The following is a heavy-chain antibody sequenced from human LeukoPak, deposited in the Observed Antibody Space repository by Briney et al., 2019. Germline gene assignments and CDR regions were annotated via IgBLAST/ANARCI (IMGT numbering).Heavy chain of an antibody. V-gene: IGHV3-66*01. Sequence: GGSLRLSCAASGFTVSSNYMSWVRQAPGKGLEWVSVIYSGGSTYYADSVKGRFTISRDNSKNTLYLQMNSLRAEDTAVYYCARVSSSWYYIDYWGQRTLVTVSS. CDR3: ARVSSSWYYIDY. CDR1: GFTVSSNY. CDR2: IYSGGST. D-gene: IGHD6-13*01. J-gene: IGHJ4*02.